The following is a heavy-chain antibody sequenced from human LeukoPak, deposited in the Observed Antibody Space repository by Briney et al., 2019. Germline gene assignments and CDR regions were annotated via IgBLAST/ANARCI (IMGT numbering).Heavy chain of an antibody. D-gene: IGHD2-21*02. J-gene: IGHJ4*02. CDR2: ISVSGGGT. Sequence: GGSLRLSCVASGFTFSAYSMTWVRQAPGKGLDWVSSISVSGGGTYYADSVRGRLTISRDNSKNTLYLHMNSLRAEDTAVYYCVKDWRDESNCGGDCLQYWGQGTLVTVSS. V-gene: IGHV3-23*01. CDR1: GFTFSAYS. CDR3: VKDWRDESNCGGDCLQY.